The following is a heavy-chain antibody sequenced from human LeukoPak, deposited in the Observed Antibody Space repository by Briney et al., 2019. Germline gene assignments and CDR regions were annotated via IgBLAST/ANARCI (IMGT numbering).Heavy chain of an antibody. D-gene: IGHD4-23*01. CDR1: GYTFTTDG. CDR3: ARSDFGGAADY. V-gene: IGHV1-18*01. Sequence: GASVKVSCKASGYTFTTDGISWVRHAPGHGLEWMGWISGYNGNTNYAQKLQGRVTMTTDTSTSTAFMELRSLRSDDTAIYYCARSDFGGAADYWGQGTLVTVS. CDR2: ISGYNGNT. J-gene: IGHJ4*02.